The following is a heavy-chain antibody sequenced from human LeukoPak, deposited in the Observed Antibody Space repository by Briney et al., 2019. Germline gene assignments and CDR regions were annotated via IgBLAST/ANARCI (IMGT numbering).Heavy chain of an antibody. D-gene: IGHD1-1*01. CDR1: GGSSSGYY. CDR3: AKWGIGNNWDIDDH. Sequence: SETLSLTCVLYGGSSSGYYWSWIRQPPGKGLEWIGEINHSRSTNYNPSLKSRVTISVDTSKNQFSLKLSSVSAADTAVYYCAKWGIGNNWDIDDHWRQGTLVSVSS. V-gene: IGHV4-34*01. J-gene: IGHJ4*02. CDR2: INHSRST.